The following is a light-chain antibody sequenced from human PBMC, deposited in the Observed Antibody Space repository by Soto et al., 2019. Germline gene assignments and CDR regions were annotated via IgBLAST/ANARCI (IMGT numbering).Light chain of an antibody. CDR2: NTN. CDR1: SGSVSTSFY. V-gene: IGLV8-61*01. CDR3: VLYMGGGIWV. J-gene: IGLJ3*02. Sequence: QAVVTQEPSFSVSPGRTVTLTCGLSSGSVSTSFYPSWYQQTPGQAPRTLIYNTNTRSSGVPDRFSGSILGNKAALTITGAQADDESDYYCVLYMGGGIWVFGGGTKLPVL.